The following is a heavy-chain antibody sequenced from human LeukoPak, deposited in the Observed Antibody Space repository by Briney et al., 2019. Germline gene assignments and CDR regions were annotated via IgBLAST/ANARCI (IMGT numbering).Heavy chain of an antibody. CDR3: ARVKDSSGLDLDY. CDR2: IYHSGST. Sequence: SQTLSLTCTVSGGSISSGGYYWSWIRQPPGKGLEWIGYIYHSGSTYYNPSLKSRVTISVDRSKNQFSLKLSSVTAADTAVYYCARVKDSSGLDLDYWGQGTLVTVSS. V-gene: IGHV4-30-2*01. CDR1: GGSISSGGYY. D-gene: IGHD3-22*01. J-gene: IGHJ4*02.